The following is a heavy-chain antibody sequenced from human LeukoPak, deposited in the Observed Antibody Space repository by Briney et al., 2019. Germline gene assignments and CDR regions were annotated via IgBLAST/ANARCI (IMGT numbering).Heavy chain of an antibody. J-gene: IGHJ4*02. Sequence: PSETLPLTCTVSGGSISSSSYYWGWIRQPPGKGLEWIGSIYYSGSTYYNPSLKSRVTISVDTSKNQFSLKLSSVTAADTAVYYCARYTSGAAWLFDYWGQGTLVTVSS. CDR2: IYYSGST. V-gene: IGHV4-39*01. D-gene: IGHD3-9*01. CDR1: GGSISSSSYY. CDR3: ARYTSGAAWLFDY.